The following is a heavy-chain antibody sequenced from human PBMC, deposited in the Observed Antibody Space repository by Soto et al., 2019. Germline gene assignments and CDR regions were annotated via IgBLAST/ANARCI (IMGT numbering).Heavy chain of an antibody. CDR1: GFSFSSYS. CDR2: ISSSSSYI. Sequence: XGCLRLSCAACGFSFSSYSMNWVRQAPGKGLEWVSSISSSSSYIYYADSVKGRFTISRDNAKNSLYLQMNSLRAEDTAVYYCARDQSIADSQTVRYYYGMDVWGQGTTVTVSS. CDR3: ARDQSIADSQTVRYYYGMDV. D-gene: IGHD6-6*01. V-gene: IGHV3-21*01. J-gene: IGHJ6*02.